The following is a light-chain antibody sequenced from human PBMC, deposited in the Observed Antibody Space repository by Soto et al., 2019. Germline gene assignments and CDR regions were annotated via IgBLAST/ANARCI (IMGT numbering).Light chain of an antibody. CDR2: KAS. CDR3: QQYNSSLRT. CDR1: QSISSW. Sequence: DIQMTQSPSTLSASVGDRVTITCRASQSISSWLAWYQQKPGKAPKLLIYKASSLESGVPSRFSGSGSGTEFTLNISSLQPDDFATYYCQQYNSSLRTFGQGNKVEIK. J-gene: IGKJ1*01. V-gene: IGKV1-5*03.